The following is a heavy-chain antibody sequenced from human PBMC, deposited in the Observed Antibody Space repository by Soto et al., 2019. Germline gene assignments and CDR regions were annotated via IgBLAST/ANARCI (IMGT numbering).Heavy chain of an antibody. J-gene: IGHJ4*02. CDR2: INAGNGNT. D-gene: IGHD3-10*01. V-gene: IGHV1-3*01. Sequence: ASVKVSCKASGYTFTSYAMHWVRQAPGQRLEWMGWINAGNGNTKYSQKFQGRVTITRDTSISTAYMELSSLRSEDTAVYYCARKDYIRSGIYYFDSWGQGTLVTVSS. CDR3: ARKDYIRSGIYYFDS. CDR1: GYTFTSYA.